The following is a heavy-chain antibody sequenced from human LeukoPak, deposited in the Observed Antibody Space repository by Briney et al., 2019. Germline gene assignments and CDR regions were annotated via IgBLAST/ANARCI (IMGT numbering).Heavy chain of an antibody. J-gene: IGHJ4*02. CDR3: ARGLTVVGRPFDY. Sequence: GGSPRLSCAASGFTFSDHFMSWIRQAPGKGLEWVSYISTSGSTIYYADSVKGRFTISRDNAKNSLYLQMNSLRAEDTSVYYCARGLTVVGRPFDYWGQGTLVTVSS. V-gene: IGHV3-11*01. CDR2: ISTSGSTI. CDR1: GFTFSDHF. D-gene: IGHD1-26*01.